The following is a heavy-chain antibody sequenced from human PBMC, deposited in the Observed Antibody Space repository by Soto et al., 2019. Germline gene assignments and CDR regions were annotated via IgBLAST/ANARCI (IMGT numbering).Heavy chain of an antibody. J-gene: IGHJ6*02. D-gene: IGHD6-19*01. V-gene: IGHV3-48*01. CDR1: GFTFSSYS. CDR3: AREKQWLSREDYYYYGMDV. CDR2: ISSSSSSTI. Sequence: GGSLRLSCAASGFTFSSYSMNWVRQAPGKGLEWVSYISSSSSSTIYYADSVKGRSTISRDNAKNSLYLQMNSLRAEDTAVYYCAREKQWLSREDYYYYGMDVWGQGTTVTVSS.